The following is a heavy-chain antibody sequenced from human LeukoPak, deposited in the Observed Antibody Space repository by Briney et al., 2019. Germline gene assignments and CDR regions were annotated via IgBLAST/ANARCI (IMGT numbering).Heavy chain of an antibody. Sequence: GESLKISCKGSGYSFTSYWIGWVRQMPGKGLEWMGIIYPGDSDTRYSPSFQGQVTISADKSISTAYLQWSSLKASDTAMYYCVRGGAARQGGLNYYYYMDVWGKGTTATVSS. V-gene: IGHV5-51*01. J-gene: IGHJ6*03. D-gene: IGHD6-6*01. CDR1: GYSFTSYW. CDR2: IYPGDSDT. CDR3: VRGGAARQGGLNYYYYMDV.